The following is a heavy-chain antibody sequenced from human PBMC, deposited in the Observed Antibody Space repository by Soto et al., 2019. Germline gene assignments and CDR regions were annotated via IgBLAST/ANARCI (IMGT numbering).Heavy chain of an antibody. D-gene: IGHD6-6*01. CDR3: AREDGSSSFYYYYGMDA. J-gene: IGHJ6*02. CDR2: ISAYNGNT. CDR1: GYTFTSYG. V-gene: IGHV1-18*04. Sequence: ASVKVSCKACGYTFTSYGISWVRQAPGQGLEWMGWISAYNGNTNYAQKLQGRVTMTTDTSTSTAYMELRSLRSDDTAVYYCAREDGSSSFYYYYGMDAWGQGTTVTVSS.